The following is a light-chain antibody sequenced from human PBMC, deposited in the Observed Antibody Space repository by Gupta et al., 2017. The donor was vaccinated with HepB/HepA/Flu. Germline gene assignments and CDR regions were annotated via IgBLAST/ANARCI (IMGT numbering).Light chain of an antibody. J-gene: IGLJ3*02. Sequence: QTVVTQEPSFSLSPGGTVTLTCGLTSDSVSTTYYPSWHKQTQGQAPRTLIDNTNIRSSGVPDRGSASILANNDAIHTTGDQADYEAHDYYVQSMGNSRCGFGGGTKLTVL. V-gene: IGLV8-61*01. CDR1: SDSVSTTYY. CDR2: NTN. CDR3: VQSMGNSRCG.